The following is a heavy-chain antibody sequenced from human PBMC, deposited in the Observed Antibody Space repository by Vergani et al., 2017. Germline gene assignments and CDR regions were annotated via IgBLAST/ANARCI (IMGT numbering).Heavy chain of an antibody. V-gene: IGHV3-30*03. Sequence: QVHLVESGGGVVQPGRSLRLSCVVSGFTSSYSGMHWVRQAPGKGLEWVAVIAYDGTQKYYADSVKGRFTISRDNSKSTLYLQMNSLRTEYTAVYYCATKSCGTPGCQIGYFREWGQGTLVTVSS. CDR1: GFTSSYSG. D-gene: IGHD1-1*01. J-gene: IGHJ1*01. CDR3: ATKSCGTPGCQIGYFRE. CDR2: IAYDGTQK.